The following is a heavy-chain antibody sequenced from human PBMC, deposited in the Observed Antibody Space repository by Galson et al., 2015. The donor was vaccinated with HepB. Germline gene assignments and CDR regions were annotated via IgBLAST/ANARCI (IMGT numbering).Heavy chain of an antibody. J-gene: IGHJ4*02. V-gene: IGHV1-58*01. Sequence: SVKVSCKASRFTFTSSAVQWVRQARGQRLEWIGWIVVGSGNTNYAQKFQERVTFTRDMSTSTAYMELSSLRSEDTAVYHCAARSREWELLRPDYWGQGTLVTFAS. D-gene: IGHD1-26*01. CDR1: RFTFTSSA. CDR2: IVVGSGNT. CDR3: AARSREWELLRPDY.